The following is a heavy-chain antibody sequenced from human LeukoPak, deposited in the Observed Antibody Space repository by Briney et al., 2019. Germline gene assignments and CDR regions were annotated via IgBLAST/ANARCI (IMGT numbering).Heavy chain of an antibody. Sequence: SDTLSLTCTVSGGSISSYYWIWIRQPPAKGLDWIGYIYYSGSTNYNPSLKSRVTISVDTSKSQFSLKLSSVTAADTAVYYCARDPLGTGYGSPRHAFDIWGQGTMVTVSS. CDR1: GGSISSYY. D-gene: IGHD3-10*01. V-gene: IGHV4-59*01. J-gene: IGHJ3*02. CDR2: IYYSGST. CDR3: ARDPLGTGYGSPRHAFDI.